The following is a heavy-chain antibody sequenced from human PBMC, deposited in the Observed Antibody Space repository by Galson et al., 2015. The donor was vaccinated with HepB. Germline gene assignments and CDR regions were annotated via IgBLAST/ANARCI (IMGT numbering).Heavy chain of an antibody. J-gene: IGHJ4*02. V-gene: IGHV1-2*06. CDR3: ARDQSYYYDSSGYYYVH. Sequence: SVKVSCKASGYTFTGYYMHWVRQAPGQGLEWMGRINPNSGGTNYAQKFQGRVTMTRDTSISTAYMELSRLRSDDTAVYYCARDQSYYYDSSGYYYVHWGQGTLVTVSS. CDR2: INPNSGGT. D-gene: IGHD3-22*01. CDR1: GYTFTGYY.